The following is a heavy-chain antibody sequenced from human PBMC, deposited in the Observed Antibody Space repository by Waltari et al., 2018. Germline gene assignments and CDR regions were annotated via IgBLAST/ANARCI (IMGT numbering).Heavy chain of an antibody. CDR2: IIPIFGTA. Sequence: QVQLVQSGAEVKKPGSSVKVSCKASGGTFSSYAISWVRQAPGKGLGWMGGIIPIFGTANYAQKCQGRVTITADESTSTAYMELSSLRSEDTAVYYCARGDLEQLTLGDYWGQGTLVTVSS. CDR1: GGTFSSYA. CDR3: ARGDLEQLTLGDY. J-gene: IGHJ4*02. D-gene: IGHD6-6*01. V-gene: IGHV1-69*12.